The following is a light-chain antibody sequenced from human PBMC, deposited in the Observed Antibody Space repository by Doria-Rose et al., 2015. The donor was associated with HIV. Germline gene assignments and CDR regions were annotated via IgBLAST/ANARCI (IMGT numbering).Light chain of an antibody. J-gene: IGKJ1*01. V-gene: IGKV3-20*01. CDR1: QSFSSTY. CDR3: HRYGTPWT. Sequence: TQSSGTLSLSPGERATLSCRASQSFSSTYLAWYQQKPGQSPSLLIYDGSARSTGIPDRFSASGPGTDFTLSINRLEPEDFALYYCHRYGTPWTFGQGTKVEI. CDR2: DGS.